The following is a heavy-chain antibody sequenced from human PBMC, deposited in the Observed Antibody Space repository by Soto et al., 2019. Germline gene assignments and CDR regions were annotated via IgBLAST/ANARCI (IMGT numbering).Heavy chain of an antibody. V-gene: IGHV1-69*01. J-gene: IGHJ3*01. CDR1: GGSFGSSA. CDR3: ARLRRDWGDAFDL. Sequence: QVQLVQSGADVKKPGSSVKVSCKTSGGSFGSSAISWVRQASAQGLEWMGEIIPVFDKANYAQNFQDRLTITADESTGTVFMQLSSLRSDDTAVYFCARLRRDWGDAFDLWGQGTFVTVSS. CDR2: IIPVFDKA. D-gene: IGHD3-16*01.